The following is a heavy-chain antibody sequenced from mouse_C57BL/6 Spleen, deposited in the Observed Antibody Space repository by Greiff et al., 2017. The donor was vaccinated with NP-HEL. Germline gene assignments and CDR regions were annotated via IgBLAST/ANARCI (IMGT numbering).Heavy chain of an antibody. CDR1: GYTFTSYT. D-gene: IGHD4-1*01. V-gene: IGHV1-4*01. CDR3: ASRIWGNYYDY. J-gene: IGHJ2*01. CDR2: INPSSGYT. Sequence: QVQLQQSGAELARPGASVKMSCKASGYTFTSYTMHWVKQRPGQGLEWIGYINPSSGYTKYNQKFKDKATLTADNSSSTAYMQLSSLTSENSAVYYCASRIWGNYYDYWGQGTTLTVFS.